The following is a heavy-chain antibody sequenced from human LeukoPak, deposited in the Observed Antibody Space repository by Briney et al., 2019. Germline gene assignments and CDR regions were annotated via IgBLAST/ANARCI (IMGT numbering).Heavy chain of an antibody. CDR1: GGSISSGGYY. Sequence: SETLSLTCTVSGGSISSGGYYWSWIRQPPGKGLEWIGYIYHSGSTYYNPSLKSRVTISVDRSKNQFSLKLSSVTAADTAVYYCARDGRVIITPSGYYYGMDVWGQGTTVTVSS. D-gene: IGHD3-10*01. V-gene: IGHV4-30-2*01. J-gene: IGHJ6*02. CDR2: IYHSGST. CDR3: ARDGRVIITPSGYYYGMDV.